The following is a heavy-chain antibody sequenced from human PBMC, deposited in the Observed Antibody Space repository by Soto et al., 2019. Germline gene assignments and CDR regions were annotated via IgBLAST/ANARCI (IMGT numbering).Heavy chain of an antibody. D-gene: IGHD3-16*02. J-gene: IGHJ4*02. CDR2: ISSSSSTI. Sequence: LRLSCAASGFTFSSYSMNWVRQAPGKGLEWVSYISSSSSTIYYADSVKGRFTISRDNAKNSLYLQMNSLRDEDTAVYYCARDEQDYDYVWGSYRHLFDYWGQGTLVTVSS. CDR1: GFTFSSYS. CDR3: ARDEQDYDYVWGSYRHLFDY. V-gene: IGHV3-48*02.